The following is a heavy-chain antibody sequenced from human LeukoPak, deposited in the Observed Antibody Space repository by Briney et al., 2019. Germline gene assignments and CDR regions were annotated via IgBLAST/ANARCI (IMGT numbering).Heavy chain of an antibody. D-gene: IGHD4-17*01. J-gene: IGHJ4*02. Sequence: PGGSLRLSCAASGFTFDDYGMSWVRQAPGKGLEWVSGINWNGGSTGYADSVKGRFTISRDNAKNSLYLQMNSPRAEDTALYHCARATIGDYLDYWGQGTLVTVSS. CDR3: ARATIGDYLDY. CDR1: GFTFDDYG. V-gene: IGHV3-20*01. CDR2: INWNGGST.